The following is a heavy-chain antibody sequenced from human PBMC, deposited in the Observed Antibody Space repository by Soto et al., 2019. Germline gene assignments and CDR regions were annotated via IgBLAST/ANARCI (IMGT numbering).Heavy chain of an antibody. Sequence: SETLSLTCTVSGASISSYYWSWIRQPPGKGLEWLGYILYTGNTNYSPSLKSRVTMSVDTSKNQVSLKLSAVTAADTAVYFCARAAYGSGSYYAPYYYYAMDVWGQGTTVTVS. CDR2: ILYTGNT. D-gene: IGHD3-10*01. V-gene: IGHV4-59*01. J-gene: IGHJ6*02. CDR1: GASISSYY. CDR3: ARAAYGSGSYYAPYYYYAMDV.